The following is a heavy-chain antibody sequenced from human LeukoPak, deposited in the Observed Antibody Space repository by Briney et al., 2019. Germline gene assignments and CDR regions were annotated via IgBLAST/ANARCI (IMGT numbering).Heavy chain of an antibody. Sequence: SETLSLTCTVSGGSISSYYWSWIRQPPGKGLEWIGYIYHSGSTYYNPSLKSRVTISVDRSKNQFSLKLSSVTAADTAVYYCANSGSPDAFDIWGQGTMVTVSS. V-gene: IGHV4-59*12. J-gene: IGHJ3*02. CDR1: GGSISSYY. D-gene: IGHD1-26*01. CDR2: IYHSGST. CDR3: ANSGSPDAFDI.